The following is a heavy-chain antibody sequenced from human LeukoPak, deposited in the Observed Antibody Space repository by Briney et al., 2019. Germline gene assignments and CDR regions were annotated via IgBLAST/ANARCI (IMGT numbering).Heavy chain of an antibody. Sequence: PGGSLRLSCAASGFTFKNYGMHWVRQAPGKGLEWGSTISGSDSSTHYADSVKGRFTISRDNSTNTLYLQMNSLRADDTAVYYCAKSGYNRFDYWGQGTLVTVSS. CDR1: GFTFKNYG. CDR2: ISGSDSST. CDR3: AKSGYNRFDY. V-gene: IGHV3-23*01. J-gene: IGHJ4*02. D-gene: IGHD5-24*01.